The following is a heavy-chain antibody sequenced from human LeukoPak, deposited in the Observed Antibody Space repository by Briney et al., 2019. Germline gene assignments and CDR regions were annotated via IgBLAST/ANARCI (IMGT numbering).Heavy chain of an antibody. J-gene: IGHJ6*02. CDR1: GFTFSGYY. CDR3: ARYPGITIFITVSMDV. Sequence: PGGSLRLSCAASGFTFSGYYMSWIRQAPGKGLEWVSYISSSGSTIYYADSVKGRFTISRDNAKNSLYLQMNSLRAEDTAVYYCARYPGITIFITVSMDVWGQGTTVTVSS. D-gene: IGHD3-9*01. V-gene: IGHV3-11*01. CDR2: ISSSGSTI.